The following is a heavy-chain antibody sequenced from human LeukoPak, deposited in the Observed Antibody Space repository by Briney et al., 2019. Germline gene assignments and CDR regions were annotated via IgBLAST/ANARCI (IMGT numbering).Heavy chain of an antibody. Sequence: PSETLSLTCTVSGGSISSYYWSCIRQPPGKGLEWIGYIYYSGSTNYNPSLKSRVTISVDTSKNQFSLKLSSVTAADTAVYYCATYYYDSSGYPGTYAFDIWGQGTMVTVSS. CDR3: ATYYYDSSGYPGTYAFDI. D-gene: IGHD3-22*01. CDR2: IYYSGST. CDR1: GGSISSYY. V-gene: IGHV4-59*01. J-gene: IGHJ3*02.